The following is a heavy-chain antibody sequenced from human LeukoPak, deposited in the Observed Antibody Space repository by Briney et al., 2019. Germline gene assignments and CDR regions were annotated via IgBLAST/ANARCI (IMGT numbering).Heavy chain of an antibody. Sequence: ASVKVSCKASGYTFTSYGISWVRQAPGQGLEWMGIINPSGGSTSYAQKFQGRVTMTRDTSTSTVYMELSSLRSEDTAVYYCARDTQLGDDYNHAFDIWGQGTMVTVSS. CDR2: INPSGGST. CDR1: GYTFTSYG. J-gene: IGHJ3*02. D-gene: IGHD5-24*01. V-gene: IGHV1-46*01. CDR3: ARDTQLGDDYNHAFDI.